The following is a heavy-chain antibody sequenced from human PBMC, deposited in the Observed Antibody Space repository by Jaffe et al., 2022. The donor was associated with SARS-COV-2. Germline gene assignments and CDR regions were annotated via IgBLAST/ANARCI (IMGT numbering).Heavy chain of an antibody. CDR2: IYSGGST. D-gene: IGHD3-10*02. CDR1: GFTVSSNY. Sequence: EVQLVESGGGLIQPGGSLRLSCAASGFTVSSNYMSWVRQAPGKGLEWVSVIYSGGSTYYADSVKGRFTISRDNSKNTLYLQMNSLRAEDTAVYYCARAVVRGVPEYYFDYWGQGTLVTVSS. CDR3: ARAVVRGVPEYYFDY. J-gene: IGHJ4*02. V-gene: IGHV3-53*01.